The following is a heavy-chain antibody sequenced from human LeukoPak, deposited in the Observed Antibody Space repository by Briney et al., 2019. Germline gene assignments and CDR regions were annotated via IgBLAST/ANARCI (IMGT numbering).Heavy chain of an antibody. CDR1: GGSISSSSYY. CDR3: ARWNHGFHWFDP. J-gene: IGHJ5*02. Sequence: SETLSLTCTVSGGSISSSSYYWGWIRQPPGKGLEWIGSIYYSGSTYYNPSLKSRVTISVDTSKNQFSLKLSSVTPGDTAVYYCARWNHGFHWFDPWGQGTLVTVSS. CDR2: IYYSGST. D-gene: IGHD1-14*01. V-gene: IGHV4-39*01.